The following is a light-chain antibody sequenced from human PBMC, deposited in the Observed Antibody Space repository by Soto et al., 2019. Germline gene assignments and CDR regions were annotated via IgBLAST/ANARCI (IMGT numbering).Light chain of an antibody. CDR1: QSVSSN. Sequence: ERVVTQSPATLCVSPGERATLSCRASQSVSSNLAWYQQKPGQAPRLLIYGASTRATGIPARFSGSGSGTDFTLTISRLEPEDFAVYYCQQYGSSGTFGQGTKGDIK. J-gene: IGKJ1*01. CDR3: QQYGSSGT. CDR2: GAS. V-gene: IGKV3-15*01.